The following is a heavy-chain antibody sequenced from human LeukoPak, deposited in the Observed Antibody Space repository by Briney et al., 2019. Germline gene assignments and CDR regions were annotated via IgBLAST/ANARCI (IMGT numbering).Heavy chain of an antibody. J-gene: IGHJ5*02. D-gene: IGHD2-2*02. Sequence: ASVKVSCKASGYTFTSYSINWVRQAPGQGLEWMGWISAHNGNTNYAQMLQGRVTMITDTSKSTAYMELRSLRSDDTAVYYCARGIDCSTSSCYTHWFDPWGQGTLVTVSS. V-gene: IGHV1-18*01. CDR2: ISAHNGNT. CDR3: ARGIDCSTSSCYTHWFDP. CDR1: GYTFTSYS.